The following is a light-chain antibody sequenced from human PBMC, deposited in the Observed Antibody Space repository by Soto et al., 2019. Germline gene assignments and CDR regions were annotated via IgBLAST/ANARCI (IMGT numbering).Light chain of an antibody. CDR3: QQRSNWPPGRT. CDR1: QSVSSY. J-gene: IGKJ1*01. Sequence: EIVLTQSPPTLSLSPGERATLSCRASQSVSSYLAWYQQKPGQAPRLLIYDASNRATGIPARFSGSGSGTDFTLTISSLEPEDFAVYYCQQRSNWPPGRTFGQGTKV. V-gene: IGKV3-11*01. CDR2: DAS.